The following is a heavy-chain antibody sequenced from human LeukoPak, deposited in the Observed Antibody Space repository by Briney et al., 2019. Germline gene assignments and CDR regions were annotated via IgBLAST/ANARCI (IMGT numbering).Heavy chain of an antibody. Sequence: GRSLRLSCAASGFTFSSYGMHWVRQAPGKGLEWVAVIWYDGSNKYYADSVKGRFTISRDNSKNTLYLQMNSLRAEDTAVYYCARDGSGRWDFDYCGQGALVTASS. J-gene: IGHJ4*02. V-gene: IGHV3-33*01. D-gene: IGHD3-10*01. CDR3: ARDGSGRWDFDY. CDR2: IWYDGSNK. CDR1: GFTFSSYG.